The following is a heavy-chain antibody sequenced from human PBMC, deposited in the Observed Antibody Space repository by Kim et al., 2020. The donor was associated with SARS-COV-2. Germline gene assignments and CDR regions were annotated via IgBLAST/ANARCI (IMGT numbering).Heavy chain of an antibody. CDR2: ISSNGGST. Sequence: GGSLRLSCSASGFTFSSYAMHWVRQAPGKGLEYVSAISSNGGSTYYADSVKGRFTISRDNSKNTLYLQMSSLRAEDTAVYYCVKGGRRKGANFDYWGQGTLVSVSS. CDR3: VKGGRRKGANFDY. J-gene: IGHJ4*02. CDR1: GFTFSSYA. D-gene: IGHD1-26*01. V-gene: IGHV3-64D*06.